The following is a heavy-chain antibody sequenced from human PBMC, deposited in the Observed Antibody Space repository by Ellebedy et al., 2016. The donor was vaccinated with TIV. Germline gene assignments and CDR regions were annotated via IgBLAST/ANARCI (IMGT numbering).Heavy chain of an antibody. CDR1: GFTFSDYY. Sequence: GESLKISCAASGFTFSDYYMSWIRQAPGKGLEWISYISSSTTYTNYADSVKCRFTISRDNAKNSLYLRMNSLRAEDTAVYYCARDYYGSGSYSSDWGQGTLVTVSS. D-gene: IGHD3-10*01. CDR3: ARDYYGSGSYSSD. J-gene: IGHJ4*02. V-gene: IGHV3-11*06. CDR2: ISSSTTYT.